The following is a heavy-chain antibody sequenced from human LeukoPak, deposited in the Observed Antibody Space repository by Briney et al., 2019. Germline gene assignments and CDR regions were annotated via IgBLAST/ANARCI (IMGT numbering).Heavy chain of an antibody. CDR2: IYYSGST. D-gene: IGHD3-9*01. V-gene: IGHV4-31*03. J-gene: IGHJ4*02. CDR3: ARGYDILTGFGY. CDR1: GGSISSGGYY. Sequence: PSETLSLTCTVSGGSISSGGYYWSWIRQHPGKGLEWIGYIYYSGSTYYNPSLKSRVTISVDTSKNQFSLKLSSVTAADTAVYYCARGYDILTGFGYWGQGTLVTVSS.